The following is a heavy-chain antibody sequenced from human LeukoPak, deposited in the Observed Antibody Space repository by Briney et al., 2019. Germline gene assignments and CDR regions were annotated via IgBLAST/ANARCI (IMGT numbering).Heavy chain of an antibody. CDR3: ARGEWREYSYGYVFYFKD. V-gene: IGHV4-59*12. J-gene: IGHJ4*02. CDR2: IYYSGSP. CDR1: GASISTYY. D-gene: IGHD5-18*01. Sequence: PSETLSLTCTVSGASISTYYWSWIRQPPGKGLEWIGYIYYSGSPKYNPSLKSRVTISVDTSKNQFFLQLNSVTPEDTAVYYCARGEWREYSYGYVFYFKDWGQGTLVTVSS.